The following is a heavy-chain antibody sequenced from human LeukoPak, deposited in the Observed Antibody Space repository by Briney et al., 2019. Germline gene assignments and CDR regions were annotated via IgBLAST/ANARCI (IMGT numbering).Heavy chain of an antibody. V-gene: IGHV1-2*02. CDR1: GYTFTDYY. CDR2: INPNSGGT. Sequence: ASVKVSCKASGYTFTDYYIHWVRQAPGQGLEWMGWINPNSGGTNYAQKFQGRVTMTRDTSISTAYMELSSLRSDDTAVFSCAKDPARNGPDDAVDNWGQGKMVTVSS. D-gene: IGHD2-8*01. CDR3: AKDPARNGPDDAVDN. J-gene: IGHJ3*02.